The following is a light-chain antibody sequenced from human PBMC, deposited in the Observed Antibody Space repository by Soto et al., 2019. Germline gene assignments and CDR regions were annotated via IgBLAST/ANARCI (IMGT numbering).Light chain of an antibody. CDR1: QSVSSSY. CDR2: GPS. CDR3: QQYGSSPLT. Sequence: DTVLTQSPGTLSLSPGERATLSCRASQSVSSSYLACYQQKPGHAPTLLTYGPSSRATGIPDSFSGSGSGTDFTVIISRLEPEDFAVYYCQQYGSSPLTFGGGTKVDIK. V-gene: IGKV3-20*01. J-gene: IGKJ4*01.